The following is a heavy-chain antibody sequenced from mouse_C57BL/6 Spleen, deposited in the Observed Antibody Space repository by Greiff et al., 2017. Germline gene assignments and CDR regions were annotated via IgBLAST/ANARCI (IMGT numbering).Heavy chain of an antibody. Sequence: QVQLQQPGAELVKPGASVKLSCKASGYTFTSYWMHWVKQRPGQGLEWIGEIDPTNSYTNYNHKFKGKATLTVDTPSSTAYMQLSSLTSEDSAFYDRARGGERYYFDYWGKGTTLTVSA. CDR3: ARGGERYYFDY. CDR2: IDPTNSYT. D-gene: IGHD1-1*02. V-gene: IGHV1-50*01. CDR1: GYTFTSYW. J-gene: IGHJ2*01.